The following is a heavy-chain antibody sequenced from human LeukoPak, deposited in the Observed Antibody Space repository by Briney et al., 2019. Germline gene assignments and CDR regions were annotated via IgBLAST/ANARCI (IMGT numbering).Heavy chain of an antibody. V-gene: IGHV3-21*01. D-gene: IGHD6-13*01. J-gene: IGHJ6*03. Sequence: PGGSLRLSCAASGFTFSSYNMNWVRQAPGKGLEWVSSISSSSSYIYYADSVKGRFTISRDNAKNSLYLQMNSLRAEDTAVYYCARDPAAAEANYYMDVWGKGTTVTVSS. CDR2: ISSSSSYI. CDR1: GFTFSSYN. CDR3: ARDPAAAEANYYMDV.